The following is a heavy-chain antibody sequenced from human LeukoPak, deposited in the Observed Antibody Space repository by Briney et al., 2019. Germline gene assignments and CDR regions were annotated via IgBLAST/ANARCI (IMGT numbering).Heavy chain of an antibody. CDR1: GGSVSSGSYY. Sequence: ETLSLTCTVSGGSVSSGSYYMSWVRQAPGKGLEWVSVIYSGGSTYYADSVKGRFTISRDNSKNTLYLQMNSLRAEDTAVYYCARDLRGSLDSWGQGTLVTVSS. CDR2: IYSGGST. D-gene: IGHD3-10*01. CDR3: ARDLRGSLDS. J-gene: IGHJ4*02. V-gene: IGHV3-66*01.